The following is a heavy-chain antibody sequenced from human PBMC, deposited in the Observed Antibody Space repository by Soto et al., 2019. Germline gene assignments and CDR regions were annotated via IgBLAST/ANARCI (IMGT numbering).Heavy chain of an antibody. V-gene: IGHV4-59*12. Sequence: LVTLCLRWSVSGGSIGSYYWSWIRQHPGKGLEWIGYIYYSGGTNYNPSLKTRDTISVDTSKNQFSLRLTSVTAADTAVYFCARGEPYLREVTFYYHGMDVWGHGTTVTVSS. J-gene: IGHJ6*02. CDR3: ARGEPYLREVTFYYHGMDV. D-gene: IGHD3-10*01. CDR1: GGSIGSYY. CDR2: IYYSGGT.